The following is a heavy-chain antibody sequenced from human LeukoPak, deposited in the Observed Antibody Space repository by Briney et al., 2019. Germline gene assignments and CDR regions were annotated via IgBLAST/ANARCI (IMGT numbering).Heavy chain of an antibody. D-gene: IGHD6-13*01. CDR2: INPNNGDT. V-gene: IGHV1-2*02. CDR1: GYTFTGYY. Sequence: GASVKFSCKASGYTFTGYYMHWVRQAPGQGLEWMAWINPNNGDTNYAQKFQDRVTLTRDTSISTAYMELSRLTSDDTAVYYCATGPSVTSAGGPNDFWGQGTLVTVSS. J-gene: IGHJ4*02. CDR3: ATGPSVTSAGGPNDF.